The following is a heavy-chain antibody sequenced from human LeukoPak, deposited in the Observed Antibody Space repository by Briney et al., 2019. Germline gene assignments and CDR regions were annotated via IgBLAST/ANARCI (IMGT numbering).Heavy chain of an antibody. D-gene: IGHD2/OR15-2a*01. CDR2: ISYDGSNK. Sequence: GGSLRLSCAASGFTFNSYAMHWVRQAPGKGLEWVAVISYDGSNKYYADSVKGRFTISRDNSKNTLYLQMNSLRAEDTAVYYCARSYLADHSNWFDPWGQGTLVTVSS. CDR1: GFTFNSYA. J-gene: IGHJ5*02. V-gene: IGHV3-30-3*01. CDR3: ARSYLADHSNWFDP.